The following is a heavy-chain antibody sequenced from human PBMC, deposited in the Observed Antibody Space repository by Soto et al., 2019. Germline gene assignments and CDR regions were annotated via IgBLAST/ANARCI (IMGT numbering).Heavy chain of an antibody. V-gene: IGHV1-69*13. CDR2: IIPIFGTT. J-gene: IGHJ4*02. CDR1: GTTFSNYA. D-gene: IGHD2-15*01. CDR3: VARRYCSGGSCPDYFDY. Sequence: GASVKVSCKASGTTFSNYAISWVRQAPGQGLEWMGGIIPIFGTTNYPQKFQGRLTITADESTSTVYMELSSLTPEDTAVYYCVARRYCSGGSCPDYFDYWGQGTLVTVS.